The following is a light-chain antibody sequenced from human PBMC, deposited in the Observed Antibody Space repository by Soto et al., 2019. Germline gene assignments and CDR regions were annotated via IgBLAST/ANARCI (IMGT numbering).Light chain of an antibody. Sequence: EIVMTQSPATLSVSSGERATLSCRASQSVNTNLAWYQQKPGQAPRLLIYGASTRATGIPARFSGSGSGTEFTLTISSLQSEDLAVYYCQQYNNWPPWTFGQGTKVEIK. J-gene: IGKJ1*01. CDR1: QSVNTN. CDR3: QQYNNWPPWT. V-gene: IGKV3-15*01. CDR2: GAS.